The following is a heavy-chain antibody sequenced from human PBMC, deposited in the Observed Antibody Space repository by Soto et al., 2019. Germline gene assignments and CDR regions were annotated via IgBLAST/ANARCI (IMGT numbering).Heavy chain of an antibody. D-gene: IGHD1-26*01. CDR2: IIPIFGTA. Sequence: QVQLVQSGAEVKKPGSSVKVSCKASGGTFSSYAISWVRQAPGQGLEWMGGIIPIFGTANYAQKFQGRVTITAEDSTSKAYMELSSLISEDTAVYYCARLEGRIVGDTSAFDIWGQGTMVTVSS. CDR3: ARLEGRIVGDTSAFDI. CDR1: GGTFSSYA. V-gene: IGHV1-69*01. J-gene: IGHJ3*02.